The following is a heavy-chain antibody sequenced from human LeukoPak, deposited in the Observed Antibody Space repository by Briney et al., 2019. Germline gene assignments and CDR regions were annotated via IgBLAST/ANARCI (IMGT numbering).Heavy chain of an antibody. CDR1: GFTFSSYA. Sequence: GGSLRLSCAASGFTFSSYAMSWVRQAPGKGLEWVSAISGNGGSTYYADSVKGRFTISRDNSKNTLYLQMNSLRAEDTAVYYCARSSSGWYSFDYWGQGTLVTVSS. J-gene: IGHJ4*02. V-gene: IGHV3-23*01. CDR2: ISGNGGST. CDR3: ARSSSGWYSFDY. D-gene: IGHD6-19*01.